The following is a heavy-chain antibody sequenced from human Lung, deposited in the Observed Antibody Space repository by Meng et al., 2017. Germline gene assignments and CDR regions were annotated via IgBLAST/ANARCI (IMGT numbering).Heavy chain of an antibody. Sequence: HMVQSGREVKQPGASVQPSCKPYGYAFAAYWIHWLRQAPGQGLEWMGRIDPNNDHTQYAQNFQGRVTMTSDTSISTVYMELNGLRSDDTAVYYCARDEDISAAGKLFGDYWGQGTLVTVSS. CDR2: IDPNNDHT. V-gene: IGHV1-2*06. J-gene: IGHJ4*02. CDR1: GYAFAAYW. CDR3: ARDEDISAAGKLFGDY. D-gene: IGHD6-13*01.